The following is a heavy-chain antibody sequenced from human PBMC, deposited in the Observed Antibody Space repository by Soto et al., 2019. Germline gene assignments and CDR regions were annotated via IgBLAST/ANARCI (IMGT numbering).Heavy chain of an antibody. J-gene: IGHJ4*02. CDR1: GFTFSSYA. D-gene: IGHD6-19*01. CDR3: ARGVYSSGFFDY. V-gene: IGHV3-64*02. CDR2: ISSNGGST. Sequence: GGSLRLSCAASGFTFSSYAMHWVRQAPGKGLEYVSAISSNGGSTYYADSVKGRFTISRDNSKNTLYLQMGSLRAGDMAVYYCARGVYSSGFFDYWGQGTLVTVSS.